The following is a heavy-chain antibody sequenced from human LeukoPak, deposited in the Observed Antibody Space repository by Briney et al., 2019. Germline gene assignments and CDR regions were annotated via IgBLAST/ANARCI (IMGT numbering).Heavy chain of an antibody. CDR2: ISWNSGSA. V-gene: IGHV3-9*01. J-gene: IGHJ4*02. D-gene: IGHD5-12*01. Sequence: GRSLRLSCAASGFTFDDYSMHWVRQAPGKGLEWVSGISWNSGSAGYADSVKGRFTISRDSARNSLYLQMNSLRTEDTALYYCAKDRTYSAYAALDYWGQGTLVTVSS. CDR1: GFTFDDYS. CDR3: AKDRTYSAYAALDY.